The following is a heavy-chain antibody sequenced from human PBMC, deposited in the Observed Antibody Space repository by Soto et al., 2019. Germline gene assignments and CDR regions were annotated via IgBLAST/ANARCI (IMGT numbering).Heavy chain of an antibody. CDR3: GSVFEH. Sequence: EVQLVESGGGLVQPGGSLRLSCAASGFTFTNYWMHWVRQAPGKGLQWVARVDGEGSGTSYADSVKGRFTISRDNAKNTLSLQMNSLTADDTAVYYCGSVFEHGGWGTLVTVSS. CDR1: GFTFTNYW. V-gene: IGHV3-74*01. D-gene: IGHD1-26*01. J-gene: IGHJ4*02. CDR2: VDGEGSGT.